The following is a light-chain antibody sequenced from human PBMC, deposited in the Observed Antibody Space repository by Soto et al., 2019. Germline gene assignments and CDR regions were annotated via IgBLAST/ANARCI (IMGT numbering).Light chain of an antibody. CDR2: AAS. V-gene: IGKV1-17*01. J-gene: IGKJ1*01. Sequence: DIQMTQFPSSLSASVGDRVTITCRASQGIRNDLGWYQQKPGKAPKRLIYAASSLQSGVPSRFSGSGSVTESTLAISSLQPEDSATFYCLLHSTYPLTFGQGTKVEIQ. CDR1: QGIRND. CDR3: LLHSTYPLT.